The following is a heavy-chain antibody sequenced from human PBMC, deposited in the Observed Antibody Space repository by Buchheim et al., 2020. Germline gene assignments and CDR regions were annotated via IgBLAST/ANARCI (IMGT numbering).Heavy chain of an antibody. J-gene: IGHJ4*02. CDR3: AKGGYSYGWGYYFDY. Sequence: EVQLLESGGGLVQPGGSLRLSCAASGFTFSSYAMSWVRQAPGKGLEWVSAISGSGGSTYYADSVKGRFTISRDNPQNRVYLQMNSLRAEDTAIYYCAKGGYSYGWGYYFDYWGQGTL. V-gene: IGHV3-23*01. CDR1: GFTFSSYA. D-gene: IGHD5-18*01. CDR2: ISGSGGST.